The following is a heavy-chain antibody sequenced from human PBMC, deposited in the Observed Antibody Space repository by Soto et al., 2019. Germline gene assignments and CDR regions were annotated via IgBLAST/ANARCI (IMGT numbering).Heavy chain of an antibody. CDR3: AKDRGYSYGWDYFDY. J-gene: IGHJ4*02. CDR2: ISGSGGST. V-gene: IGHV3-23*01. Sequence: EVQLLESGGGLVQPGGSLRLSCAASGFTFSSYAMSWVRQAPGKGLAWVSAISGSGGSTSYADSVKGRFTISRDNSKNTLYLQMNSLRAEDTAVYYCAKDRGYSYGWDYFDYWGQGTLVTVSS. D-gene: IGHD5-18*01. CDR1: GFTFSSYA.